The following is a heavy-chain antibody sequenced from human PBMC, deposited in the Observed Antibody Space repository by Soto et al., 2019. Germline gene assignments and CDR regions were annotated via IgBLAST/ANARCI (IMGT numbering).Heavy chain of an antibody. CDR2: IIPIFVTA. J-gene: IGHJ6*02. CDR3: AGPPELTRIYYYYGMDV. D-gene: IGHD1-7*01. CDR1: GGTFSSYA. V-gene: IGHV1-69*12. Sequence: QVQLVQSGAEVKKPGSSVKVSCKASGGTFSSYAISWVRQAPGQGLEWMGGIIPIFVTADYAQKFQGRVTITADESTSTAYMELSSLRSEDTAVYYCAGPPELTRIYYYYGMDVWGQGTTVTVSS.